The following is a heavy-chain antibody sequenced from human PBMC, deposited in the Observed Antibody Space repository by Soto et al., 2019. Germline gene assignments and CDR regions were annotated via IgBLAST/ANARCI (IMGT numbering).Heavy chain of an antibody. CDR1: GFTFDDYA. Sequence: EVQLVESGGGLVQPGRSLRLSCAASGFTFDDYAMHWVRQAPGKGLEWVSGISWNSGSIGYADSVKGRVTISRDNAKISLYLQMNSLRAEDTVLYYCAKGVAAWGYFDYWGQGTLVTVSS. J-gene: IGHJ4*02. CDR3: AKGVAAWGYFDY. V-gene: IGHV3-9*01. D-gene: IGHD2-15*01. CDR2: ISWNSGSI.